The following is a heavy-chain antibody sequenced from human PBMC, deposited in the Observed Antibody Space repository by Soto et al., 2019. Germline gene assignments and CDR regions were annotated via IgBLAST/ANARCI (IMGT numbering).Heavy chain of an antibody. CDR2: ISSDGSST. V-gene: IGHV3-74*01. CDR1: GFTFSSYW. CDR3: ARVSYSSWYFFDY. J-gene: IGHJ4*02. Sequence: EVQLVESGGGLVQPGGSLRLSCAASGFTFSSYWMHWVRQAPGKGLVWVSRISSDGSSTSYADSVKGRFTISRDNAKNTLYLQMNSLRAEDTAVYYCARVSYSSWYFFDYWGQGTLVTVSS. D-gene: IGHD6-6*01.